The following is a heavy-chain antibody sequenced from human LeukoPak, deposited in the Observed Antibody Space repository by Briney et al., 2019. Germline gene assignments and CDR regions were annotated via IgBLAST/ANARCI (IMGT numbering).Heavy chain of an antibody. D-gene: IGHD4-23*01. CDR2: IYNDGNT. V-gene: IGHV3-66*01. CDR1: GFPINNNH. CDR3: IGYGGYSV. J-gene: IGHJ4*02. Sequence: GGSLRLSCVASGFPINNNHESWVRQAPGKGLEWVSIIYNDGNTYYADSVKGRFTISRDTSMNTLHLQMNSLRAEDTAVYYCIGYGGYSVWGQGTLVTVSS.